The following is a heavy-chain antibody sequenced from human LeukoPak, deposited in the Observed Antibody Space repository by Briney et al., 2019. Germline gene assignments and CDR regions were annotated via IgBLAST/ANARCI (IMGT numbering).Heavy chain of an antibody. CDR3: ARVRNIAAAAYFDY. Sequence: GASVKVSCKASGYTFTSYGISWVRQAAGQGLEWMGWISAYNGNTNYAQKLQGRVTMTTDTSTSTAYMELRSLRSDDTAVYYCARVRNIAAAAYFDYWGQGTLVTVSS. CDR1: GYTFTSYG. D-gene: IGHD6-13*01. CDR2: ISAYNGNT. J-gene: IGHJ4*02. V-gene: IGHV1-18*01.